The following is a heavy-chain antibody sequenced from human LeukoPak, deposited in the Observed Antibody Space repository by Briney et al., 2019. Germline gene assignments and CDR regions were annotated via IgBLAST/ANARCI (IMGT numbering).Heavy chain of an antibody. J-gene: IGHJ5*02. Sequence: PSETLSLTCAVYGGSFSGYYWSWIRQPPGKGLEWIGEIYHSGSTNYNPSLKSRVTISVDKSKNQFSLKLSSVTAADTAVYYCAALSPPVVTASFDPWGQGTLVTVSS. CDR2: IYHSGST. V-gene: IGHV4-34*01. D-gene: IGHD2-21*02. CDR1: GGSFSGYY. CDR3: AALSPPVVTASFDP.